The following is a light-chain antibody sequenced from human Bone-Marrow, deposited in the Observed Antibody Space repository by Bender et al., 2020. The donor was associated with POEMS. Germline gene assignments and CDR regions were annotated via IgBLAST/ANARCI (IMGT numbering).Light chain of an antibody. CDR2: SSH. CDR1: SSNIGAHA. J-gene: IGLJ3*02. V-gene: IGLV1-44*01. CDR3: AVWDDSLNGWV. Sequence: QSVLTQPPSASGTPGQRVTISCSGGSSNIGAHAVNWYQHLPGTDPKLLIYSSHRRPSEVPYRFSGSRSGTSASLAISGLQSEDEADYYCAVWDDSLNGWVFGGGTKLTVL.